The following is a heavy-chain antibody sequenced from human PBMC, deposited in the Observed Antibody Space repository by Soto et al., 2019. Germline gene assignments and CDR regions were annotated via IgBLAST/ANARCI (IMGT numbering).Heavy chain of an antibody. CDR3: ARVRGYTIFGVVPYGMDV. CDR1: GYTFTGYY. CDR2: INPNSGGT. Sequence: ASVKVSCKASGYTFTGYYMHWVRQAPGQGLEWMGWINPNSGGTNYAQKFQGRVTMTRDTSISTAYMELSRLRSDDTTVYYCARVRGYTIFGVVPYGMDVWGQGTTVTVSS. D-gene: IGHD3-3*01. J-gene: IGHJ6*02. V-gene: IGHV1-2*02.